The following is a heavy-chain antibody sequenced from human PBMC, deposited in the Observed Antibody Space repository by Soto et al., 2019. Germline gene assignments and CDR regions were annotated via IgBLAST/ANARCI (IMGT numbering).Heavy chain of an antibody. CDR1: GGSFRGYY. Sequence: QVHLQEWGVGLLKPSETLSLTCAVYGGSFRGYYWTWIRQSPGKGLEWLGEINHSGSTNSNPSLEGRVTMSVYTSKNQFSLNLASMTVADTAVYYCGRGRAFMSRKAFDMWGQGTRVIVSS. D-gene: IGHD1-26*01. J-gene: IGHJ3*02. V-gene: IGHV4-34*01. CDR3: GRGRAFMSRKAFDM. CDR2: INHSGST.